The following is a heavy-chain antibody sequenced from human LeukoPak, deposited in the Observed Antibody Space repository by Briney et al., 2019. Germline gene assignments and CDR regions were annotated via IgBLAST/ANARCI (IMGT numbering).Heavy chain of an antibody. CDR1: GYTFTSYY. D-gene: IGHD4-11*01. J-gene: IGHJ4*02. CDR3: ARGPSTVTPFDY. Sequence: PRASVKVSCKASGYTFTSYYMHWVRQAPGQGLERMGIINPSGGSTSYAQKFQGRVTMTRDMSTSTVYMELSSLRSEDTAVYYCARGPSTVTPFDYWGQGTLVTVSS. CDR2: INPSGGST. V-gene: IGHV1-46*01.